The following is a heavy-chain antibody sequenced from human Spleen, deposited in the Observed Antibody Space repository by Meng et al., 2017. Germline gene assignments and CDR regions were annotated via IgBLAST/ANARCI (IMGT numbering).Heavy chain of an antibody. CDR2: MNPINGNT. Sequence: QLPLVQSGAVVKKPGASVNVSCKASGYTFTDYDVNGVRQAAGQGLEWMGWMNPINGNTGYAQKFQGRVAMTRNTSITTAYMELSSLRSEDTAVYYCARFCRSSSCPDYWGHGTLVTVSS. CDR3: ARFCRSSSCPDY. D-gene: IGHD2-2*01. V-gene: IGHV1-8*01. CDR1: GYTFTDYD. J-gene: IGHJ4*01.